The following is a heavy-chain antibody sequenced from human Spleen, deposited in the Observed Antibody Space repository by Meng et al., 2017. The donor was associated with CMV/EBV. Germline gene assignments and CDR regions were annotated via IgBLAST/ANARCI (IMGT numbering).Heavy chain of an antibody. Sequence: SCAASGFTFTSYSINWVRQAPGKGLEWVSVIYSGGSTYYADSVKGRFTISRDNSKNTLYLQMNSLRAEDTAVYYCARDPSDYGDDYWGQGTLVTVSS. CDR1: GFTFTSYS. CDR3: ARDPSDYGDDY. D-gene: IGHD4-17*01. V-gene: IGHV3-66*02. J-gene: IGHJ4*02. CDR2: IYSGGST.